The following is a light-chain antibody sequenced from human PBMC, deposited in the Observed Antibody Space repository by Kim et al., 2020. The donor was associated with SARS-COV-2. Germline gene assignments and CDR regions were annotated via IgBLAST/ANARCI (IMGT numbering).Light chain of an antibody. V-gene: IGKV3-20*01. CDR3: QQYGSSPST. Sequence: EIVLTQSPGTLSLSPGERATLSCRASQSVSSSYLAWYQQKPGQAPRLLIYGASSRATGIPDRFSGSGSGTDFTLTISRLEPEDFAVYYCQQYGSSPSTFVQGTKLGD. CDR2: GAS. J-gene: IGKJ2*02. CDR1: QSVSSSY.